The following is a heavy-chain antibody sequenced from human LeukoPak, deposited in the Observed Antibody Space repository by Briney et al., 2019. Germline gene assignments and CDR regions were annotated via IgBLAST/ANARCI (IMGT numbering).Heavy chain of an antibody. CDR2: IIPIFGTA. Sequence: SVKVSCKASGDTFSSYAISWVRQAPGQGLEWMGGIIPIFGTANYAQKFQGRVTITADESTSTAYMELSSLRSEDTAVYYCARDQAFGTPGNDDFDIWGRGTMVTVSS. V-gene: IGHV1-69*13. CDR1: GDTFSSYA. J-gene: IGHJ3*02. D-gene: IGHD3-16*01. CDR3: ARDQAFGTPGNDDFDI.